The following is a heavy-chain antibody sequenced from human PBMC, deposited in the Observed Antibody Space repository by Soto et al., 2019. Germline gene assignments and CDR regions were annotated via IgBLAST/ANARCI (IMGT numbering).Heavy chain of an antibody. D-gene: IGHD4-17*01. CDR1: GVTFSSYG. CDR3: AKADLRAIDY. CDR2: IAYDGSKK. Sequence: HPGGSLRLSCAASGVTFSSYGMHWVRQAPGKGLEWVAVIAYDGSKKYYADSVKGRFTISRDNSKNTLYLQMNSLRAEDTAVYYCAKADLRAIDYWGQGTLVTVSS. V-gene: IGHV3-30*18. J-gene: IGHJ4*02.